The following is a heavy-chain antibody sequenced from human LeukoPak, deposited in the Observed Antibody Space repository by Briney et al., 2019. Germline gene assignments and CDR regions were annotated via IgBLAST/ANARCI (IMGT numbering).Heavy chain of an antibody. CDR2: IKQDGSEK. V-gene: IGHV3-7*05. J-gene: IGHJ3*02. CDR3: AQTKGGFGELNRAFDI. D-gene: IGHD3-10*01. Sequence: PGGSLRLSCAASGFTFSSDWMSWVRQAPGKGLEWVANIKQDGSEKYYVDSVKGRFTISRDNAKNSLYLQMNSLRADDTAVYYCAQTKGGFGELNRAFDIWGQGTMVTVSS. CDR1: GFTFSSDW.